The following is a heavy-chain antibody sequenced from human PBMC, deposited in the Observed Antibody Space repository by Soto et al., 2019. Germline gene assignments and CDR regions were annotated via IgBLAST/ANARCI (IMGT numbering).Heavy chain of an antibody. Sequence: QVQLVQSGAEVKKPGSSVKVSCKASGGTFSSYAISWVRQAPGQGLEWMGGIIPIFGTANYAQKFQGRVTITADESTSTADMELSSLRSEDTAVYYCARVEAVRGVIGSGMDVWGQGTTVTVSS. CDR1: GGTFSSYA. CDR3: ARVEAVRGVIGSGMDV. D-gene: IGHD3-10*01. CDR2: IIPIFGTA. J-gene: IGHJ6*02. V-gene: IGHV1-69*01.